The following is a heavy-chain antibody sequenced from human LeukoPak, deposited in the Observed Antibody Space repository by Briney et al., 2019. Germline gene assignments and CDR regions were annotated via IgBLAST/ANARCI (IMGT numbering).Heavy chain of an antibody. J-gene: IGHJ6*03. CDR1: GGSISSGGYY. V-gene: IGHV4-30-2*01. Sequence: PSETLSLTCTVSGGSISSGGYYWSWIRQPPGKGLEWIGYVYHSGSTYYNPSLKSRVTISVDRSKNQFSLKLSSVTAADTAVYYCAREAGLGGMDVWGKGTTVTVSS. D-gene: IGHD3-16*01. CDR3: AREAGLGGMDV. CDR2: VYHSGST.